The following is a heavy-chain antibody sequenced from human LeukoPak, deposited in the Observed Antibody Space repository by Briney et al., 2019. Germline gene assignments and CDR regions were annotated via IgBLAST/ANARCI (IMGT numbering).Heavy chain of an antibody. CDR3: ARREYSSSWYDCDWFDP. J-gene: IGHJ5*02. CDR2: ISAYNGIT. Sequence: ASVKVSCKASGYTFTSYGISWVRQAPGQGLEWMGWISAYNGITNYAQKLQGRVTMTTDTSTSTAYMELRSLRSDDTAVYYCARREYSSSWYDCDWFDPWGQGTLVTVSS. D-gene: IGHD6-13*01. V-gene: IGHV1-18*01. CDR1: GYTFTSYG.